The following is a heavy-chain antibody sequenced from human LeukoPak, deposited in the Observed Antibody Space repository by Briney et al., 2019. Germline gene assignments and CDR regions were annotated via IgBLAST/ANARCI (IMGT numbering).Heavy chain of an antibody. D-gene: IGHD2-21*02. CDR1: GFTFSSYW. J-gene: IGHJ4*02. V-gene: IGHV3-7*03. Sequence: GGSLRLSCAASGFTFSSYWMSWVRQAPGKGLEWVANIKQDGSEKYYVDSVKGRFIISRDNAKNSLYLQMNSLRAEDTAVYYCAKDRREGIVVVTAVFDYWGQGTLVTVSS. CDR3: AKDRREGIVVVTAVFDY. CDR2: IKQDGSEK.